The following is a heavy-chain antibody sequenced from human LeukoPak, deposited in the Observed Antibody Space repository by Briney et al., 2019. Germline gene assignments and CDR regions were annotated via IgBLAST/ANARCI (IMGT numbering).Heavy chain of an antibody. CDR2: INPNSGGT. V-gene: IGHV1-2*02. Sequence: ASVKVSCKASGYTFTGYYMHWVRQAPGQGLEWMGWINPNSGGTNYAQKFQGRVTMTRDTSISTAYMELSRLRSDDTAVYYCARDLAPVDTAMVTAYYYYYGMDVWGRGTTVTVSS. J-gene: IGHJ6*01. CDR1: GYTFTGYY. D-gene: IGHD5-18*01. CDR3: ARDLAPVDTAMVTAYYYYYGMDV.